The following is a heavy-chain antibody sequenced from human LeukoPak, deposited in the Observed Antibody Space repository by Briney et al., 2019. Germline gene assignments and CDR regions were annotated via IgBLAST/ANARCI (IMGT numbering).Heavy chain of an antibody. CDR3: ARKGYSYAEDYYMDV. Sequence: GGSLRLSCAASGFTFRDNAMSWVRQAPGKGLEWVSSISGSGGSAFYADSVKDRFTISRDNAKNSLYLQMNSLRAEDTAVYYCARKGYSYAEDYYMDVWGKGTTVTVSS. J-gene: IGHJ6*03. CDR2: ISGSGGSA. CDR1: GFTFRDNA. D-gene: IGHD5-18*01. V-gene: IGHV3-23*01.